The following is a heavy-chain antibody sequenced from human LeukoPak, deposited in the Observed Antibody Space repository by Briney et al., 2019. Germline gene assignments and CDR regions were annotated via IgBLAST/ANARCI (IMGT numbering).Heavy chain of an antibody. CDR3: ARDNSVRDEAWWFNL. CDR1: GYSFTSHY. J-gene: IGHJ5*02. Sequence: ASVKVSCKAPGYSFTSHYMHWVRQAPGQGLEWLGLINPSGGSTLYAQKFQGRVTLTRDMSTSTDYLELSGLRSEDTAVYYCARDNSVRDEAWWFNLWGQGTLVTVSS. D-gene: IGHD5-24*01. CDR2: INPSGGST. V-gene: IGHV1-46*01.